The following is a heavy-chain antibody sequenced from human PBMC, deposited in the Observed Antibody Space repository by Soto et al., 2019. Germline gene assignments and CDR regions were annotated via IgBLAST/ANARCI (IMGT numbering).Heavy chain of an antibody. CDR1: GFTFSSYG. Sequence: QVQLVESGGGVVQPGRSLRLSCAASGFTFSSYGMHWVRQAPGKGLEWVAVISYDGSNKYYADSVKGRFTISRDNSKNTLYLQMNSLRAEDTAVYYCAKDGGDYVPDYYYGMDVWGQGTTVTVSS. CDR3: AKDGGDYVPDYYYGMDV. CDR2: ISYDGSNK. D-gene: IGHD4-17*01. J-gene: IGHJ6*02. V-gene: IGHV3-30*18.